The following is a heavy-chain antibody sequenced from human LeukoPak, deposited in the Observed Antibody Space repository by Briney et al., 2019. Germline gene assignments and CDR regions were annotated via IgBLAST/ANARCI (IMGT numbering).Heavy chain of an antibody. CDR3: AKDNHYYDSSGPIDY. D-gene: IGHD3-22*01. CDR1: GFTFDDYA. Sequence: PGGSLRLSCAASGFTFDDYAMHWVRQAPGKGLEWVSGISWNSGSIGYADSVKGRFTISRDNAKNSLYLQMNSLRAEDTALYYCAKDNHYYDSSGPIDYWGQGTLVTVSS. CDR2: ISWNSGSI. J-gene: IGHJ4*02. V-gene: IGHV3-9*01.